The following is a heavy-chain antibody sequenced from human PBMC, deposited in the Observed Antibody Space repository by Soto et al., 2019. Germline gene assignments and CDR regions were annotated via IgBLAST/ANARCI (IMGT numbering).Heavy chain of an antibody. CDR1: GYSFTSYW. J-gene: IGHJ6*02. D-gene: IGHD2-15*01. V-gene: IGHV5-10-1*01. CDR3: ARLMCSGGSCYSIPPYYYYGMDV. Sequence: PGESLKISCKGSGYSFTSYWISWVRQMPGKGLEWMGRIDPSDSYTNYSPSFQGHVTISADKSISTAYLQWSSLKASDTAMYYCARLMCSGGSCYSIPPYYYYGMDVWGQGTTVTVSS. CDR2: IDPSDSYT.